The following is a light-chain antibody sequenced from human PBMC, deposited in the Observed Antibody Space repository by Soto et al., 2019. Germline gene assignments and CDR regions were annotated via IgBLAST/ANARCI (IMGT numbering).Light chain of an antibody. CDR3: QQYNSYSSIT. CDR1: QSICSW. Sequence: DIQMTQSPSMLAAFVGDRVTITCRASQSICSWLAWYQQKPGKAPKLLIYKSSSLQSGVPSRFSGSGSGTEFTLTISSLQPDDFATYYCQQYNSYSSITFGQGTRLEIK. V-gene: IGKV1-5*03. CDR2: KSS. J-gene: IGKJ5*01.